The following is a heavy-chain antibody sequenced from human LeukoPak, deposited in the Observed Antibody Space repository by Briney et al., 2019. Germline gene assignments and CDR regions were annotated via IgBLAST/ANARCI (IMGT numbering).Heavy chain of an antibody. V-gene: IGHV3-23*01. J-gene: IGHJ4*02. CDR1: GFTFSNFA. D-gene: IGHD6-19*01. CDR3: AKMVHTEQWQVPFDY. Sequence: SGGSLRLSCAASGFTFSNFAMNWVRQAPGKGLEWVSTISGSGGSTYYADSVKGRFTISRDNSKNTLYLQMNSLRAEDTAVYYCAKMVHTEQWQVPFDYWGQGTLVTVSS. CDR2: ISGSGGST.